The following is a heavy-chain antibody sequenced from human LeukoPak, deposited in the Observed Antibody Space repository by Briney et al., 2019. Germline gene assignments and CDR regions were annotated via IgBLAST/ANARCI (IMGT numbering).Heavy chain of an antibody. D-gene: IGHD2-15*01. CDR3: AREIPVCSGGSCYGNYYYYYYMDV. CDR2: IYTSGST. V-gene: IGHV4-4*07. Sequence: SETLSLTCAVYGGSFSGYYWSWIRQPAGKVLEWIGRIYTSGSTNYNPSLKSRVTISVDTSKNQFSLKLSSVTAADTAVYYCAREIPVCSGGSCYGNYYYYYYMDVWGKGTTVTISS. J-gene: IGHJ6*03. CDR1: GGSFSGYY.